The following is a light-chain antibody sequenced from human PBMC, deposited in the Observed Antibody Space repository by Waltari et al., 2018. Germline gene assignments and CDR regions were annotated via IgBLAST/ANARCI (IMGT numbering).Light chain of an antibody. CDR2: GAS. CDR1: QSVSSN. V-gene: IGKV3-15*01. Sequence: EIVMTQSPATLSVSPGERATLSCRASQSVSSNLVGYQQKPGQAPRLLIYGASTRAAGIPARFSGSGSGTEFTLTISSLQSEDFAVYYCHQYNNWLWTFGQGTKVEI. CDR3: HQYNNWLWT. J-gene: IGKJ1*01.